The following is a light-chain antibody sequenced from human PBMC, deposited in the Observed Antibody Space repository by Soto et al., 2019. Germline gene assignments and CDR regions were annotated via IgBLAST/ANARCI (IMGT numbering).Light chain of an antibody. CDR2: EVS. CDR3: AAFAGRNPIL. V-gene: IGLV2-8*01. CDR1: SSDIGGYNY. J-gene: IGLJ2*01. Sequence: QSALTQPPSASGSPGQSVTISCTGTSSDIGGYNYVSWYRQHPGKAPKLMIFEVSKRPSGVPDRFSGAKFGNTASLTVSGLQTEDEADYYCAAFAGRNPILVGGGTKVTVL.